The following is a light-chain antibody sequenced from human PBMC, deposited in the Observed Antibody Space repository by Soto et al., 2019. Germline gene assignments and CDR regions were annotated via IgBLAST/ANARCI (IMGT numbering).Light chain of an antibody. J-gene: IGKJ2*01. V-gene: IGKV1-5*03. CDR1: QSISGW. CDR3: QEYNSHSRYT. CDR2: KAS. Sequence: DIQMTQSPSTLSASVGDRVTITCRASQSISGWLAWYQQKPGKAPKLQIYKASSLESGVPSRCSGSGSGTEFTLTISSLQPDDYATYYCQEYNSHSRYTFGQGTKLEIK.